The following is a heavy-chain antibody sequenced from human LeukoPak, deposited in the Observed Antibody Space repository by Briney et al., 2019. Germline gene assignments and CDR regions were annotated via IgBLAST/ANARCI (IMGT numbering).Heavy chain of an antibody. D-gene: IGHD3-10*01. V-gene: IGHV3-7*01. CDR2: TKQDGGEK. Sequence: PGGSLRLSCAASGFTFSGYWMSWLRQAPGKGLEWVANTKQDGGEKNYVDSVKGRFTISRDNAKNSLYLQMNSLRAEDTAVYYCARDRGFGQADVWGKGTTVTVSS. CDR1: GFTFSGYW. J-gene: IGHJ6*04. CDR3: ARDRGFGQADV.